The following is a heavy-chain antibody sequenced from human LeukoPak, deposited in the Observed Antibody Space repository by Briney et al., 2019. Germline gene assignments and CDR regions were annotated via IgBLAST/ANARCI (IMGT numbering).Heavy chain of an antibody. CDR3: ARGSRYIDWLKSYFDF. CDR2: VDPEDTET. V-gene: IGHV1-69-2*01. J-gene: IGHJ4*02. Sequence: VKISCKASGYTFTDYYIHWVQQAPGQGLEWMGRVDPEDTETIYAEKFQGRVTITADRSTDTAYMDLSTLRSEDTAVYYCARGSRYIDWLKSYFDFWGQGTLVTVSS. D-gene: IGHD3-9*01. CDR1: GYTFTDYY.